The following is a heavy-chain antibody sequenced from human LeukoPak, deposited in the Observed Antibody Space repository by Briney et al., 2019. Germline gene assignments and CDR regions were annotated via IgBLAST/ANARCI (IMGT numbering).Heavy chain of an antibody. CDR3: ATQLETHGFDV. V-gene: IGHV4-59*08. CDR2: VYYRETT. Sequence: SETLSLTCTVSGGAITNYYWSWIRQPPGKGLEWIGYVYYRETTNYNPSLKSRVTISVDTSKNQFSLKLTSVTAADTAVYYCATQLETHGFDVWGQGTMVTVSS. J-gene: IGHJ3*01. CDR1: GGAITNYY. D-gene: IGHD5-24*01.